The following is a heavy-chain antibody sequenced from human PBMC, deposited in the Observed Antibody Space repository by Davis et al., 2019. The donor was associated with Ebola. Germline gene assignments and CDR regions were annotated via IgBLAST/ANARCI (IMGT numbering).Heavy chain of an antibody. J-gene: IGHJ4*02. CDR3: ARGLLMVYATARWDFDY. CDR1: GYTFTSYY. D-gene: IGHD2-8*01. V-gene: IGHV1-3*01. Sequence: AASVKVSCKASGYTFTSYYMHWVRQAPGQRLEWMGWINAGNGNTKYSQKFQGRVTITRDTSASTAYMGLSSLRSEDTAVYYCARGLLMVYATARWDFDYWGQGTLVTVSS. CDR2: INAGNGNT.